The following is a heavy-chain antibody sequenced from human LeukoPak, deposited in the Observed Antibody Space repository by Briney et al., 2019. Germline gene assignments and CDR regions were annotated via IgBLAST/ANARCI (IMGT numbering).Heavy chain of an antibody. CDR1: AFTFSDYS. J-gene: IGHJ3*01. CDR3: AREDDSWGPNNLDL. Sequence: GGSLRLSCAASAFTFSDYSMNWVRQAPGKGLEWISYIDTSSSTMYYADSVMGRFTISRDNAKESLYLQTNSLRDEDTAVYYCAREDDSWGPNNLDLWGQGTMVTVSS. CDR2: IDTSSSTM. V-gene: IGHV3-48*02. D-gene: IGHD7-27*01.